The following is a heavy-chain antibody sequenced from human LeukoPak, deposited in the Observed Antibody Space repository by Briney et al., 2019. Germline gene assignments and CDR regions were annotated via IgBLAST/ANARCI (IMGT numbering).Heavy chain of an antibody. Sequence: PSETLSLTCTVSGGSISSGGYYWSWIRQHPGKGLEWIGYIYYSGSTYYNPSLKSRVTISVDTSKNQFSLKLSSVTAADTAVYYCAREWNCGGDCYPYFDYWGQGTLVTASS. CDR2: IYYSGST. CDR1: GGSISSGGYY. CDR3: AREWNCGGDCYPYFDY. V-gene: IGHV4-31*03. J-gene: IGHJ4*02. D-gene: IGHD2-21*02.